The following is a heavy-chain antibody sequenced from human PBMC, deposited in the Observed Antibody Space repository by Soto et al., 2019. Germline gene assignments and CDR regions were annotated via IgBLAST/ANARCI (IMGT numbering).Heavy chain of an antibody. D-gene: IGHD1-1*01. V-gene: IGHV4-39*01. Sequence: PSETLSLTCTVSGDSVNIDLYYLGWLGQPPGKGLEWFGSVYYSGSTYYNPSLKSRVVISIDTSKNQFSLNLRSVTASDTAVYYCVRHPERVGTHATYFDCWGQGSLVTVSS. CDR3: VRHPERVGTHATYFDC. CDR1: GDSVNIDLYY. CDR2: VYYSGST. J-gene: IGHJ4*02.